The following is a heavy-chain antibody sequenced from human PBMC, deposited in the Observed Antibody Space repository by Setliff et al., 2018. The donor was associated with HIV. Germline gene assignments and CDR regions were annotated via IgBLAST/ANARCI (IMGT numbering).Heavy chain of an antibody. CDR3: ARSVMTTTNYFDY. Sequence: SETLSLTCAVSDSSITRPYFWGWIRQPPGKGLEWIGSIYHSGNTYYNPSLKSRVIISVDMSKNQFSLKLTSVTAADTAVFYCARSVMTTTNYFDYWGPGTLVTVSS. V-gene: IGHV4-38-2*01. CDR1: DSSITRPYF. CDR2: IYHSGNT. D-gene: IGHD4-4*01. J-gene: IGHJ4*02.